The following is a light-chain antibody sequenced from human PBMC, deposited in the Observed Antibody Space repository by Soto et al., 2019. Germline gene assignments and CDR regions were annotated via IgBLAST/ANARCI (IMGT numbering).Light chain of an antibody. CDR2: TAS. V-gene: IGKV1-6*01. Sequence: AIQMTHSPSSLSASVGDRVIITCRASQAIRNDLGWYHQKPGKAPKLLIYTASTLQSGVPSRFSGSGSGADFTLTIRSLQPEDSATYYCLHDYSYPRTFGQGTNVDIK. J-gene: IGKJ1*01. CDR3: LHDYSYPRT. CDR1: QAIRND.